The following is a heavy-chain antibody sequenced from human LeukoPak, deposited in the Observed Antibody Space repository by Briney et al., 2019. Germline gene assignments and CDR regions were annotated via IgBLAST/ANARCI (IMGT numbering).Heavy chain of an antibody. J-gene: IGHJ2*01. D-gene: IGHD6-13*01. V-gene: IGHV4-59*01. Sequence: SETLSLTCTVSGSSISNYYWSWIRQPPGKGLEWIGYINYSESTNYNPSLKSRVTISVDTSKDHFSLKLSSVTAADTAVYYCARRGGGFSSSWHWYFDLWGRGTLVTVSS. CDR2: INYSEST. CDR1: GSSISNYY. CDR3: ARRGGGFSSSWHWYFDL.